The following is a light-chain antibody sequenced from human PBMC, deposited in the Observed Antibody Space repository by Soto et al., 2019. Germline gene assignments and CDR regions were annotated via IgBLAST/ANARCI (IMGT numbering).Light chain of an antibody. Sequence: AIRMTQSPSSFSASTGDRVTITCRASQGISSYLAWYQQKPVKAPKLLIYAASTLQSGVPSRFSGSGSGTDFTLTISCLPSEDFATYYCQQDYMNLREIGQGTKVEIK. CDR1: QGISSY. V-gene: IGKV1-8*01. J-gene: IGKJ1*01. CDR3: QQDYMNLRE. CDR2: AAS.